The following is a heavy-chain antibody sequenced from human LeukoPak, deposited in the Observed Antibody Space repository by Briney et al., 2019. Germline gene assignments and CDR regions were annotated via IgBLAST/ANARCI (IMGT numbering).Heavy chain of an antibody. J-gene: IGHJ4*02. CDR1: GGSISSYY. D-gene: IGHD6-13*01. CDR3: ARGIAAAGPTGGY. CDR2: IYYSGST. Sequence: SETLPLTCTVSGGSISSYYWSWIRQPPGKGLEWIGYIYYSGSTNYNPSLKSRVTISVDTSKNQFSLKLSSVTAADTAVYYCARGIAAAGPTGGYWGQGTLVTVSS. V-gene: IGHV4-59*01.